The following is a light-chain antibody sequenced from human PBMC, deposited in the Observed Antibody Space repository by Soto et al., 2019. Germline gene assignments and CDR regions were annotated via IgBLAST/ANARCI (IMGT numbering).Light chain of an antibody. Sequence: QSALTQPASVSGSPGQSITISCTGAYNYVSWYQQHPGEAPKLIIYEVSNRPSGVSNRFSGSKSGNTASLTISGLQAEDEADYYCSSYTTSITVLFAGGTQLTVL. CDR2: EVS. V-gene: IGLV2-14*01. CDR3: SSYTTSITVL. J-gene: IGLJ2*01. CDR1: AYNY.